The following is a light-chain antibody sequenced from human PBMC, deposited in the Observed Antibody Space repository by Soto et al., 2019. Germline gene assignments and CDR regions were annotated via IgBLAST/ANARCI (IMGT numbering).Light chain of an antibody. CDR3: QQTHTFPWT. J-gene: IGKJ1*01. CDR2: AAS. Sequence: DIRMTQSPSSLSASVRDSVTITCRASQSIGSNLNWYQQSPGRAPKLLVFAASSKSRGVPLRFDARGSGTDFSLTINSLQPEDVATYYCQQTHTFPWTFGQGTKVDVK. V-gene: IGKV1-39*01. CDR1: QSIGSN.